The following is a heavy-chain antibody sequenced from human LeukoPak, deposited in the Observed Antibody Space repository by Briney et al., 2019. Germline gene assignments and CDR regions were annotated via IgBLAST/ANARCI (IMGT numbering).Heavy chain of an antibody. J-gene: IGHJ2*01. CDR1: GXSISSYF. Sequence: SETLSLTCTVSGXSISSYFWTWIRQPPGKGLEWIGYIYYSGTTNHNPSLKSRVTISVDTSKNQFSLKLSSVTAADMAVYYCARDSGNWYFDLWGRGTLVTVSS. CDR3: ARDSGNWYFDL. V-gene: IGHV4-59*01. CDR2: IYYSGTT.